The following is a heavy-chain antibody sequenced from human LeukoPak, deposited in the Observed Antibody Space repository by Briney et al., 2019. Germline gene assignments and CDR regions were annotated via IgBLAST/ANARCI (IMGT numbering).Heavy chain of an antibody. V-gene: IGHV3-48*03. CDR1: GFTFSSYE. CDR2: ISSSGSTI. Sequence: GGSLRLSCAASGFTFSSYEMNWVRQAPGKGLEWLSYISSSGSTIYYADSVKGRFTISRDNAKNSLFLRMSSLRVEDTAVYYCARPRTAWSSHWYFEIWGRGTLVTVSS. J-gene: IGHJ2*01. D-gene: IGHD1-1*01. CDR3: ARPRTAWSSHWYFEI.